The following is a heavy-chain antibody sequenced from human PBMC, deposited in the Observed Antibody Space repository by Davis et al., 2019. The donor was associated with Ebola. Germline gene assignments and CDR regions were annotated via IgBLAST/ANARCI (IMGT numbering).Heavy chain of an antibody. V-gene: IGHV4-34*01. CDR3: ATNTTSKGFDI. CDR1: GGSLSGYY. Sequence: PSETLSLTCAVSGGSLSGYYWSWIRQSPGKGLEWIGEINQYGNTNYNPSLKRRVTMSVDTSTNQFSRNLRSVTPADTTTYFCATNTTSKGFDIWGQGISVAVSS. J-gene: IGHJ3*02. CDR2: INQYGNT. D-gene: IGHD1-14*01.